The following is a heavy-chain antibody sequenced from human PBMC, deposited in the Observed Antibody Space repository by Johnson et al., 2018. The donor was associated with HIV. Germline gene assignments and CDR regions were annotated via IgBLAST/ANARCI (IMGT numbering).Heavy chain of an antibody. CDR1: GFTVSSNY. Sequence: VESGGGLVQPGGSLRLSCAASGFTVSSNYMSWVRQAPGKGLEWVSVIYSGGSTYYADSVKGRFTISRDNSMNTLYLQMNSLRAEDTAVYYCARDSPTGAAAGTGVAFDMWGQGTMVTVSS. D-gene: IGHD6-13*01. CDR2: IYSGGST. CDR3: ARDSPTGAAAGTGVAFDM. J-gene: IGHJ3*02. V-gene: IGHV3-66*02.